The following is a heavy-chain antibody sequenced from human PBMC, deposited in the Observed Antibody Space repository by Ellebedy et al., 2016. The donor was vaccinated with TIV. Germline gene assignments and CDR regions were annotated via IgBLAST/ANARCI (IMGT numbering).Heavy chain of an antibody. J-gene: IGHJ6*02. CDR2: ATWNSGTI. CDR1: GFTFDDYA. Sequence: GGSLRLSCAASGFTFDDYAMHWVRQAPGKGLEWVAGATWNSGTISYADSVQGRFAVSRDNAKSSLYLQMNSLTTADTALYYCAKGGGSGIALYGMDVWGQGTTVTVAS. CDR3: AKGGGSGIALYGMDV. V-gene: IGHV3-9*01. D-gene: IGHD3-10*01.